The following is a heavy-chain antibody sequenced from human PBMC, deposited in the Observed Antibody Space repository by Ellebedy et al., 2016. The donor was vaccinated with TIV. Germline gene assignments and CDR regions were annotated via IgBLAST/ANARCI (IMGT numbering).Heavy chain of an antibody. J-gene: IGHJ6*02. Sequence: GESLKISCAASGFIFSSYVMSWVRQAPGKGLEWVSGLSGSGGSGGSTNYADSVKGRFTISRDNARNTLYLQMNSLRAEDTAVYYCAREYTSSSYYYGMDVWGQGATVTVSS. V-gene: IGHV3-23*01. D-gene: IGHD6-6*01. CDR3: AREYTSSSYYYGMDV. CDR2: LSGSGGSGGST. CDR1: GFIFSSYV.